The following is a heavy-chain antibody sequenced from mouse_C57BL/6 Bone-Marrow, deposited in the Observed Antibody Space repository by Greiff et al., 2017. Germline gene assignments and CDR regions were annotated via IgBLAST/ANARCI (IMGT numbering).Heavy chain of an antibody. J-gene: IGHJ2*01. CDR1: GYTFTSYT. Sequence: VKLKESGAELARPGASVKMSCKASGYTFTSYTMHWVKQRPGQGLEWIGYINPSSGYTKYNQKFKDKATLTADKSSSTAYMQLSSLTSEDSAVYYCARSQLGLFDYWGQGTTLTVSS. D-gene: IGHD4-1*02. CDR2: INPSSGYT. CDR3: ARSQLGLFDY. V-gene: IGHV1-4*01.